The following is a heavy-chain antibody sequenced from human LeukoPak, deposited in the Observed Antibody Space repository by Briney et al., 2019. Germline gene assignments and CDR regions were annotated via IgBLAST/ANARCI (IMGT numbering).Heavy chain of an antibody. D-gene: IGHD3-22*01. CDR3: ARGTQWLREN. V-gene: IGHV4-34*01. CDR1: GGSFSGYY. Sequence: SETLSLTCAVYGGSFSGYYWSWIRQPPGKGLEWIGEINHSGSTNYNPSLKSRVTISVDTSKNQFSLKLSSVTAADTAVYYCARGTQWLRENWGQGTLVTVSS. J-gene: IGHJ4*02. CDR2: INHSGST.